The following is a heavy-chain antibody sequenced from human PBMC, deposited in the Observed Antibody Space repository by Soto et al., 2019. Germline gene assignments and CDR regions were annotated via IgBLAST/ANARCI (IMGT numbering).Heavy chain of an antibody. CDR3: ARGGNSDYYSGMNV. V-gene: IGHV1-69*01. D-gene: IGHD2-21*02. CDR1: GCTFSSYP. Sequence: QGQLVQAGGDVKKPGSSVKVSCKASGCTFSSYPISWVRQAPGQGLEWMGGIIPLLGTADYAQKFQGRVTFTADESTSTAYMELSSLRSEDMAVYYCARGGNSDYYSGMNVWGQGTTVTVSS. J-gene: IGHJ6*02. CDR2: IIPLLGTA.